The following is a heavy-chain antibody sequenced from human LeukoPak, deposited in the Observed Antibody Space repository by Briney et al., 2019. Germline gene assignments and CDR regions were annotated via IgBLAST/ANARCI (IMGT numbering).Heavy chain of an antibody. CDR3: ARVRSGSYYFDY. V-gene: IGHV4-39*01. J-gene: IGHJ4*02. Sequence: SETLSLTCTVSGDSSSSTSYYWGWIRQPPGKGLEWIGSIYYSGSTYYNPSLKSRVTISVDTSKNQFSLKLSSVTAADTAVYYCARVRSGSYYFDYWGQGTLVTVSS. CDR1: GDSSSSTSYY. CDR2: IYYSGST. D-gene: IGHD1-26*01.